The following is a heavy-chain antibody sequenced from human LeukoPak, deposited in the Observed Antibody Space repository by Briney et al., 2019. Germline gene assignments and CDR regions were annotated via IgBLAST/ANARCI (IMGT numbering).Heavy chain of an antibody. CDR3: ARLGEGDAFDI. J-gene: IGHJ3*02. V-gene: IGHV1-69*06. D-gene: IGHD3-10*01. Sequence: SVKVAYKASGGTFSSCAISWVRHAPGQGLEWMGRIIPIFGTANYAQKFQGRVTITADKSPSTAYMELSSLRSEDTAVYYCARLGEGDAFDIWGQGTMVTVSS. CDR2: IIPIFGTA. CDR1: GGTFSSCA.